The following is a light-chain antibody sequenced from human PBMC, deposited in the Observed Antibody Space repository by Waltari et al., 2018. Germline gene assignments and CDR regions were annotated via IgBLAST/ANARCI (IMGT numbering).Light chain of an antibody. CDR3: QSYDSSTWV. CDR2: EDK. V-gene: IGLV6-57*03. J-gene: IGLJ3*02. Sequence: NFMLPHPHSVSESLGMTVPLSCTRSSCSLASGLVQGYQQRPCSAPTTVIYEDKQRSSGVPDRFSGSIDSSSNSASLTISGLKTEDEADYYCQSYDSSTWVFGEGTKLTVL. CDR1: SCSLASGL.